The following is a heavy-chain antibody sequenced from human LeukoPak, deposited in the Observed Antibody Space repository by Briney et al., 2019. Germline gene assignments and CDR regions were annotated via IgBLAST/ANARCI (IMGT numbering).Heavy chain of an antibody. D-gene: IGHD6-19*01. V-gene: IGHV1-2*02. CDR2: INPNSGVT. J-gene: IGHJ4*02. Sequence: ASVKVSCKASGYTFTGYYIHWVRQAPGQGLEWMGWINPNSGVTHYPQKCQGRVTMTRDTSIRTAYMEVSSLRSDDTAVYYCARGQQWLEAFDYWGLGTLVTVSS. CDR3: ARGQQWLEAFDY. CDR1: GYTFTGYY.